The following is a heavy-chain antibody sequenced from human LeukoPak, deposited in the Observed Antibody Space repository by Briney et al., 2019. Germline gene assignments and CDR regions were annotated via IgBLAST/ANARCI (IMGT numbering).Heavy chain of an antibody. D-gene: IGHD6-13*01. J-gene: IGHJ4*02. V-gene: IGHV3-30*04. Sequence: GGSLRLSCAASGFTFSSYAMHWVRQAPGKGLEWVAVISYDGSNKYYADSVKGRSTISRDNSKNTLYLQMNSLRAEDTAVYYCAKGPYAGTFSGFDYWGQGTLVTVSS. CDR2: ISYDGSNK. CDR1: GFTFSSYA. CDR3: AKGPYAGTFSGFDY.